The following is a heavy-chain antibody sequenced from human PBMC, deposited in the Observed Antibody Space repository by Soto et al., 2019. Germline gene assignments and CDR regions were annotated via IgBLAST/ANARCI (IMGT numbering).Heavy chain of an antibody. CDR2: ISYDGSNK. CDR3: ARDRLDCISTSCYYYYGMDV. D-gene: IGHD2-2*01. J-gene: IGHJ6*02. Sequence: QVQLVESGGGVVQPGRSLRLSCAASGFTFSSYAMHWVRQAPGKGLEWVAVISYDGSNKYYADSVKGRFTISRDNSKNTLYLQMNSLRAEDTAVYYCARDRLDCISTSCYYYYGMDVWGQGTTVTVSS. CDR1: GFTFSSYA. V-gene: IGHV3-30-3*01.